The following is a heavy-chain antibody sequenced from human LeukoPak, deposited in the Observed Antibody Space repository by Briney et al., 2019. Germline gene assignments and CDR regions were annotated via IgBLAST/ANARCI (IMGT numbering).Heavy chain of an antibody. Sequence: GASVKVSCKASGYTFTSYGISWVRQAPGQGLEWMGIINPSGGSTSYAQKFQGRVTMTRDMSTSTVYMELSSLRSEDTAVYYCARTNWNDERQFDYWGQGTLVTVSS. D-gene: IGHD1-1*01. CDR2: INPSGGST. CDR1: GYTFTSYG. CDR3: ARTNWNDERQFDY. V-gene: IGHV1-46*01. J-gene: IGHJ4*02.